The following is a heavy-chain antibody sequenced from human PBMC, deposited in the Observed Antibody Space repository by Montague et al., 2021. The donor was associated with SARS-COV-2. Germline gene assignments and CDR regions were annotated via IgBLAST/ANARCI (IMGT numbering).Heavy chain of an antibody. D-gene: IGHD3-22*01. V-gene: IGHV4-4*02. Sequence: SETLSLTCAVSGGSISSSNWWSWVRQPPGKGLEWIGEIHHSGSTNYNPSLKSRVTISVDKSKNQFSLKLSSVTAADTAVYYCAREPYYYDSSGYPYYYYYGMDVWGQGTTVTVSS. CDR1: GGSISSSNW. CDR3: AREPYYYDSSGYPYYYYYGMDV. J-gene: IGHJ6*02. CDR2: IHHSGST.